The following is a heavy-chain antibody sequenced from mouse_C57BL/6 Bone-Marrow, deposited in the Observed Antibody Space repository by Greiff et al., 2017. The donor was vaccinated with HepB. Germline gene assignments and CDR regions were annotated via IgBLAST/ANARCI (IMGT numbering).Heavy chain of an antibody. D-gene: IGHD1-1*01. CDR3: ARTTVVTYWYFDV. Sequence: EVKLEESGGGLVKPGGSLKLSCAASGFTFSDYGMHWVRQAPEKGLEWVAYISSGSSTIYYADTVKGRFTISRDNAKNTLFLQMTSLRSEDTAMYYCARTTVVTYWYFDVWGTGTTVTVSS. V-gene: IGHV5-17*01. CDR2: ISSGSSTI. CDR1: GFTFSDYG. J-gene: IGHJ1*03.